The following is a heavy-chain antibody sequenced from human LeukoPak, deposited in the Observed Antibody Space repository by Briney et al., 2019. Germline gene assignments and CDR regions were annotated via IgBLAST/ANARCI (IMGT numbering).Heavy chain of an antibody. CDR3: AKARYFDWLFIDY. CDR2: ISYDGSNK. CDR1: GFTSSSYG. V-gene: IGHV3-30*18. D-gene: IGHD3-9*01. J-gene: IGHJ4*02. Sequence: AGGSLRLSCAASGFTSSSYGMHWVRQAPGKGLEWVAVISYDGSNKYYADSVKGRFTISRDNSKNTLYLQMNSLRAEDTAVYYCAKARYFDWLFIDYWGQGTLVTVSS.